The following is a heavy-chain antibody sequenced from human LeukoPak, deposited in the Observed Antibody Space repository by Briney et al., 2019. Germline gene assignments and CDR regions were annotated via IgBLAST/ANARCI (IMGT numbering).Heavy chain of an antibody. CDR1: GFTFSSYW. Sequence: PGGSLRLSCAASGFTFSSYWMYWVRQTPGEGLVWVSRISPDGSETVNAYSVEGRFTISRDNAKNTLFLQMNRLRVEDTAVYYCATYNWGTPRDYWGQGTLVTVSS. CDR2: ISPDGSET. V-gene: IGHV3-74*01. D-gene: IGHD7-27*01. CDR3: ATYNWGTPRDY. J-gene: IGHJ4*02.